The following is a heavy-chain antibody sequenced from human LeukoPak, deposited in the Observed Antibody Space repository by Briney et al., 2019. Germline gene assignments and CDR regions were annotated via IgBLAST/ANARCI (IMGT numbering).Heavy chain of an antibody. CDR1: GGSFSGYY. D-gene: IGHD3-3*01. V-gene: IGHV4-34*01. J-gene: IGHJ4*02. CDR3: ARVRLRFFDY. CDR2: INHSGST. Sequence: PSETLSLTCAVYGGSFSGYYWSWIRQPPGKGLEWIGEINHSGSTNYNPSLKSRVTISVDTSKNQFSLKLSSVTAADTAVYYCARVRLRFFDYWGQGTLVTVSS.